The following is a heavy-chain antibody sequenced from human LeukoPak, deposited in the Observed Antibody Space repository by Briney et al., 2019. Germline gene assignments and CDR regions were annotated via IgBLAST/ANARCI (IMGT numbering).Heavy chain of an antibody. Sequence: PGGSLRLSCAASGFTVSSNYMTWVRQASGKGLEWVSVIYSGGSTYYADSVKGRFTISRDNSKNTLYLQMNSLRAEDTAVYYCARDRMVQGVTDSWGQGTLVTVSS. CDR1: GFTVSSNY. CDR2: IYSGGST. D-gene: IGHD3-10*01. CDR3: ARDRMVQGVTDS. J-gene: IGHJ4*02. V-gene: IGHV3-53*01.